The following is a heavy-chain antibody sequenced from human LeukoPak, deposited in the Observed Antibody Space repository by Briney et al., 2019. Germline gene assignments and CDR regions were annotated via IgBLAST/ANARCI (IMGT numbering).Heavy chain of an antibody. CDR1: GGSISGHF. Sequence: PSETLSLTCTVSGGSISGHFWSWIRQPPGKGLEWIGYASYSGNTNYNPSFNGRVTISLDTSKSQFSLSLNSVTAADTAVYFCARGGASSRYFGYWGQGTLVTVSS. D-gene: IGHD1-26*01. CDR3: ARGGASSRYFGY. CDR2: ASYSGNT. J-gene: IGHJ4*02. V-gene: IGHV4-59*11.